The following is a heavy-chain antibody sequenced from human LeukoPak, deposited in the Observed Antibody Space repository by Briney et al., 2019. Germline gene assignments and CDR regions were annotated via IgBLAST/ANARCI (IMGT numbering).Heavy chain of an antibody. D-gene: IGHD3-22*01. J-gene: IGHJ4*02. CDR2: TSYDGSNK. CDR3: GRVGGGYYYGFDFDF. Sequence: PGKSLRLSCAASGFTFSNYAIRWVRQAPGKGLGWRAVTSYDGSNKFYADSVKGRFSISRDNSKNPVFLQMNSLGPDDTALYYCGRVGGGYYYGFDFDFWGQGTVVTVSS. V-gene: IGHV3-30-3*01. CDR1: GFTFSNYA.